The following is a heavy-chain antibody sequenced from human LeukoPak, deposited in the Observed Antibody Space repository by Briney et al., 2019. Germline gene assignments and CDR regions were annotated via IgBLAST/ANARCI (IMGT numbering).Heavy chain of an antibody. CDR1: GGSISSSSYY. D-gene: IGHD5-24*01. V-gene: IGHV4-39*07. J-gene: IGHJ2*01. CDR3: ARDAGWLQLRYFDL. CDR2: IYYSGST. Sequence: KASETLSLTCTVSGGSISSSSYYWAWIRQPPGKGLEWIGNIYYSGSTYYNPSLKSRVTISVDTSKNQFSLKLTSVTAADTAVYYCARDAGWLQLRYFDLWGRGTLVTVSS.